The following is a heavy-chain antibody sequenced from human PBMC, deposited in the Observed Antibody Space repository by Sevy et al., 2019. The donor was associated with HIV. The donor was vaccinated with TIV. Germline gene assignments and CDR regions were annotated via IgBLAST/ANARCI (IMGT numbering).Heavy chain of an antibody. CDR3: AKGARCSGGRCRSRGAFDI. J-gene: IGHJ3*02. CDR1: GFTFSSYA. V-gene: IGHV3-23*01. CDR2: ISGSGGST. D-gene: IGHD2-15*01. Sequence: GGSLRLSCAASGFTFSSYAMSWVRQAPGKGLEWVSAISGSGGSTYYADSVKGRFTISRDNSKDTLYLQMNSLRAEDTAVYYCAKGARCSGGRCRSRGAFDIWGQGTMVTVSS.